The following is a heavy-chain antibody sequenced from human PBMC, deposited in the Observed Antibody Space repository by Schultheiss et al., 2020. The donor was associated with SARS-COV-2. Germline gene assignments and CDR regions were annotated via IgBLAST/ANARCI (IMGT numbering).Heavy chain of an antibody. Sequence: SQTLSLTCTVSGGSISSGGYYWSWIRQHPGKGLEWIGYIYYSGSTYYNPSLKSRVTISVDTSKNQFSLKLSSVTAADTAVYYCARGASSSSWTDYWGQGTLVTVSS. D-gene: IGHD6-6*01. J-gene: IGHJ4*02. V-gene: IGHV4-31*03. CDR2: IYYSGST. CDR1: GGSISSGGYY. CDR3: ARGASSSSWTDY.